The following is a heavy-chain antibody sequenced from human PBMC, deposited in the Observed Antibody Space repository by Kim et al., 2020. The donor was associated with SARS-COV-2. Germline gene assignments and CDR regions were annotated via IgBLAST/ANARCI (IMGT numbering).Heavy chain of an antibody. J-gene: IGHJ6*02. CDR2: IYYSGST. CDR1: GGCISSYY. D-gene: IGHD2-15*01. CDR3: ARHCSGGSCYPGYYYYGMDV. V-gene: IGHV4-59*01. Sequence: SETLSLTCTVSGGCISSYYWSWIRQPPGKGLEWIGYIYYSGSTNYNPSLKSRVTISVDMSKNQFSLKLSSVTAADTAVYYCARHCSGGSCYPGYYYYGMDVWGQGTTVTVS.